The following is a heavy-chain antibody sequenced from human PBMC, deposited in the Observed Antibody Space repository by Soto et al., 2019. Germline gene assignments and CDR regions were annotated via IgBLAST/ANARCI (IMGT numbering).Heavy chain of an antibody. CDR3: ARYRREAVAGYTLDK. V-gene: IGHV4-59*01. J-gene: IGHJ4*02. D-gene: IGHD6-13*01. Sequence: SETLSLTCTASGGSISSNYWTWIRQPPGKGLEWIGYVYNSGITNYNPSLKSRVTISEDTSKSQFSLKVNSMTAADTAVYYCARYRREAVAGYTLDKWGQGILVTV. CDR2: VYNSGIT. CDR1: GGSISSNY.